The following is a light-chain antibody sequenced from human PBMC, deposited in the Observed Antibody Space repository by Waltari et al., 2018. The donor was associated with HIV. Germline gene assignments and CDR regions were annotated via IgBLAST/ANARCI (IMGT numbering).Light chain of an antibody. Sequence: QSALTQPASVSGSPGQSITISCTGTSSDVGGYNYVSWYQQHPGKAPKLMIYEVSNRPSGVSNRFSGSKAVNTASRTISGLQAEDEADYYCSSYTSSSVVFGGGTKLTVL. J-gene: IGLJ2*01. CDR2: EVS. CDR3: SSYTSSSVV. V-gene: IGLV2-14*01. CDR1: SSDVGGYNY.